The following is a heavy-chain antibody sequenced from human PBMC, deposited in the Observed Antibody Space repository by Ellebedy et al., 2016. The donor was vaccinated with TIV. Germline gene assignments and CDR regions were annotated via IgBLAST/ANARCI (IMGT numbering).Heavy chain of an antibody. CDR2: IGGRSSKT. V-gene: IGHV3-48*02. CDR3: TRDPGGAPDLTLGN. D-gene: IGHD3-16*01. CDR1: GFTFSDYA. Sequence: GGSLRLSCVTSGFTFSDYAMNRVRQAPGKGLEWVSYIGGRSSKTHYADSVKGRFTISRDNAKNSLFLQMNSLTDEDTARYYCTRDPGGAPDLTLGNWGQGVLVTVSS. J-gene: IGHJ4*02.